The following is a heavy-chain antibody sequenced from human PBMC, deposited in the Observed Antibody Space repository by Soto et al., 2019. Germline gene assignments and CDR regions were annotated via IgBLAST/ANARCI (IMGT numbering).Heavy chain of an antibody. CDR2: IYYSGST. J-gene: IGHJ6*02. V-gene: IGHV4-30-4*01. Sequence: PSETLSLTCTVSGGSISSGDYYWSWIRQPPGKGLEWIGYIYYSGSTYYNPSLKSRVTISVDTSKNQFSLKLSSVTAADTAVYYCARGGFWSGYYLYYGMDVWGQGTTVTVSS. D-gene: IGHD3-3*01. CDR3: ARGGFWSGYYLYYGMDV. CDR1: GGSISSGDYY.